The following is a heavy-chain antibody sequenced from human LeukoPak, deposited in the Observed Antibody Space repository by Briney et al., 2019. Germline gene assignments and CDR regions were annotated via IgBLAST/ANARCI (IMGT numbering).Heavy chain of an antibody. J-gene: IGHJ4*02. CDR1: GGSISSSNW. D-gene: IGHD6-19*01. CDR2: IYHSGST. V-gene: IGHV4-4*02. CDR3: ARRSSGWSHFDY. Sequence: PSETLSLTCAVSGGSISSSNWWSWVRQPPGKGLEWIGEIYHSGSTNYNPSLKSRVTMSVDTSKNQFSLKLSSVTAADTAVYYCARRSSGWSHFDYWGQGTLVTVSS.